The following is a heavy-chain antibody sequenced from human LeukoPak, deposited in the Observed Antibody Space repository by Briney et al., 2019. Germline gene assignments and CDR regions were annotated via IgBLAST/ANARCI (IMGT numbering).Heavy chain of an antibody. CDR2: INPNSGGT. D-gene: IGHD1-26*01. J-gene: IGHJ3*02. V-gene: IGHV1-2*04. CDR3: AGSGSYYSDAFDI. CDR1: GYTFTGYY. Sequence: ASVKVSCKASGYTFTGYYMHWVRQAPGQGLEWMGWINPNSGGTNYAQKFQGWVTMTRDTSISTAYMELSRLRSDDTAVYYCAGSGSYYSDAFDIWGQGTMVTVSS.